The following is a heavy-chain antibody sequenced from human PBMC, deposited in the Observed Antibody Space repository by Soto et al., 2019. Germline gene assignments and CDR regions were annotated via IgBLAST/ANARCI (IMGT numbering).Heavy chain of an antibody. J-gene: IGHJ4*02. CDR2: IYYSGST. Sequence: SETLSLTCTVSGGSISSSSYYWGWIRQPPGKGLEWIGSIYYSGSTYYNPSLKSRVTISVDTSNNQFSLKLSSVSAADTAVNYCARLSAPHRGWNYFDYWGQGTLVTVCS. CDR3: ARLSAPHRGWNYFDY. V-gene: IGHV4-39*01. CDR1: GGSISSSSYY. D-gene: IGHD6-19*01.